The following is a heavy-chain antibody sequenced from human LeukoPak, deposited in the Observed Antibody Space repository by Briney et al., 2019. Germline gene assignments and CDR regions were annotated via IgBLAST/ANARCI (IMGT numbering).Heavy chain of an antibody. CDR2: INPNSGGT. CDR3: ARGINYDFWSGYYFDY. V-gene: IGHV1-2*02. J-gene: IGHJ4*02. D-gene: IGHD3-3*01. CDR1: GYTFTGYY. Sequence: VKVSCKASGYTFTGYYMHWVRRAPGQGLEWMGWINPNSGGTNYAQKFQGRVTMTRDTSISTPYMELSRLRSDDTAVYYCARGINYDFWSGYYFDYWGQGTLVTVSS.